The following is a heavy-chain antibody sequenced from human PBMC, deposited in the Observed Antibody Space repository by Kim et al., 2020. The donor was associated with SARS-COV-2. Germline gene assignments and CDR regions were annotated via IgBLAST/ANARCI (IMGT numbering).Heavy chain of an antibody. D-gene: IGHD3-10*01. J-gene: IGHJ6*02. CDR3: ARDSGGGFGELLYYYYGMDV. Sequence: GGSLRLSCAASGFTVSSNYMSWVRQAPGKGLEWVSVIYSGGSTYYADSVKGRFTISRDNSKNTLYLQMNSLRAEDTAVYYCARDSGGGFGELLYYYYGMDVWGQGTTVTVSS. CDR2: IYSGGST. CDR1: GFTVSSNY. V-gene: IGHV3-66*01.